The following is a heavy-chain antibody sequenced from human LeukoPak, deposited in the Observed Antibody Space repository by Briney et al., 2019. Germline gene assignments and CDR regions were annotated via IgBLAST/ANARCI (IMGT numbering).Heavy chain of an antibody. V-gene: IGHV3-48*03. D-gene: IGHD3-16*02. J-gene: IGHJ5*02. CDR1: GFTFSSYE. CDR2: ISSSGSTI. Sequence: GGSLRLSCAASGFTFSSYEMNWVRQAPGKGLEWVSYISSSGSTIYYADSVKGRFTISRDNAKNSLYVQMNSLRAEDTAVYYCARDSLPYDYVWGSYRFFDPWGQGTLVTVSS. CDR3: ARDSLPYDYVWGSYRFFDP.